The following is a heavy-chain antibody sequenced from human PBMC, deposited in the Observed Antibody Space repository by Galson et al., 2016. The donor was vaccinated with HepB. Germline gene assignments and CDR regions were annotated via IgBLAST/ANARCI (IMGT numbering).Heavy chain of an antibody. CDR1: GFTFSTYW. D-gene: IGHD2-8*02. V-gene: IGHV3-7*01. Sequence: SLRLSCAASGFTFSTYWINWVRQAPGKGLEWVAHIKPDGSSQYYVDSVKGRFTISRDNAMTSVYLQMNSLRVEDTAVYYCLGTGEAVDWGQGTLVIVSS. CDR2: IKPDGSSQ. J-gene: IGHJ4*02. CDR3: LGTGEAVD.